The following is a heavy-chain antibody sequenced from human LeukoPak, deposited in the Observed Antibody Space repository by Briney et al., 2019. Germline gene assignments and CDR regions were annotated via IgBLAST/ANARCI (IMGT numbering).Heavy chain of an antibody. CDR3: AKYNWDFYFDY. CDR2: LSVSGGST. J-gene: IGHJ4*02. D-gene: IGHD1-7*01. Sequence: PGGSLRLSCAASGFTFSNYAMSWVRQAPGKELEWVSTLSVSGGSTYYTDSVKGRFTISRDDSKSTLYLQMNSLRAEDTAVYYCAKYNWDFYFDYWGQGALVTVSS. CDR1: GFTFSNYA. V-gene: IGHV3-23*01.